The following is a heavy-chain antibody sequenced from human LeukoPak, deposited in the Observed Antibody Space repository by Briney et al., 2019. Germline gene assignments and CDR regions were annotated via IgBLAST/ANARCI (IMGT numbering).Heavy chain of an antibody. D-gene: IGHD3-3*01. CDR2: INPSGGST. Sequence: ASVTVSCTASGYTFTSYYMHWVRQAPGQGLEWMGIINPSGGSTSYAQKFQGRVTMTRDTSTSTVYMELSSLRSEDTAMYYCAREGGYDFLHWGQGTLVTVSS. CDR3: AREGGYDFLH. V-gene: IGHV1-46*01. CDR1: GYTFTSYY. J-gene: IGHJ4*02.